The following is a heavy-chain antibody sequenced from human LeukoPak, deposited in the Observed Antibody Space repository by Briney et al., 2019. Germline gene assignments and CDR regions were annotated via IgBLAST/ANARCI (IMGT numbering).Heavy chain of an antibody. J-gene: IGHJ4*02. Sequence: EASVKVSCKASGYTFTSYYMHWVRQAPGQGLEWMGIINPSGGSTSYAQKFQGRVTMTRDTSTSTVYMELSSLRSEDTAVYYCARSLGITIFGVVSYYFDYWGQGTLVTVSS. V-gene: IGHV1-46*01. D-gene: IGHD3-3*01. CDR3: ARSLGITIFGVVSYYFDY. CDR2: INPSGGST. CDR1: GYTFTSYY.